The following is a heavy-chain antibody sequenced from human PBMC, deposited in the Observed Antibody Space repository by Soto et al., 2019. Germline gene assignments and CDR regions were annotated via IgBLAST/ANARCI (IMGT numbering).Heavy chain of an antibody. J-gene: IGHJ4*02. D-gene: IGHD3-10*01. CDR3: AKGEVRGIIPSYFDY. CDR1: AITFGSYA. V-gene: IGHV3-23*01. Sequence: LRLSCAASAITFGSYAMSWVRQAPGKGLEWVSAIIGSGGSTYYADSVKGRFTISRDNSKNIVYLQMDSLRAEDTAVYYCAKGEVRGIIPSYFDYWGLGTLVTVSS. CDR2: IIGSGGST.